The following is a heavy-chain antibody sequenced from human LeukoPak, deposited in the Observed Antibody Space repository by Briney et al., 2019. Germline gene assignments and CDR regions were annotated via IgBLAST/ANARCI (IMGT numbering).Heavy chain of an antibody. CDR3: ARGDSSGYYYAFDI. CDR2: IYSGGST. D-gene: IGHD3-22*01. CDR1: GFTVSSNY. V-gene: IGHV3-53*01. J-gene: IGHJ3*02. Sequence: GGSLRLSCAASGFTVSSNYMSWVRQAPGKGLEWVSVIYSGGSTYYADSVKGRFTISRDKSKNTLYLQMNSLRAEDTAVYYCARGDSSGYYYAFDIWGQGTMVTVSS.